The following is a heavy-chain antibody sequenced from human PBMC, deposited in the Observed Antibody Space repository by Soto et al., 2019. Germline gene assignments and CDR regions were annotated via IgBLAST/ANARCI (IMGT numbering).Heavy chain of an antibody. V-gene: IGHV1-24*01. CDR1: GYTLTELS. CDR2: FDPEDGET. J-gene: IGHJ6*02. Sequence: GASVKVSCKVSGYTLTELSMHWVRQAPGKGLEWMGGFDPEDGETIYAQKFQGRVTMTEDTSTDTAYMELSSLRSEDTAVYYCATNLNYYYGMDVWGQGTTVTVSS. CDR3: ATNLNYYYGMDV.